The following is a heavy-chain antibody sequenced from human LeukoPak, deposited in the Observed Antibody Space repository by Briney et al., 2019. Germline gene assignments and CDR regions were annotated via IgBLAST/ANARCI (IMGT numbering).Heavy chain of an antibody. V-gene: IGHV1-2*02. D-gene: IGHD4-17*01. CDR2: INPNSGGT. Sequence: ASVKVSCKASGYTFTGYYMHWVRQAPGQGLEWMGWINPNSGGTNYAQKFQGRVTMTRDTSISTAYMELSRLRSDDTAVYYCARDRGFDGDYESDYFDYWGQGTLVTVSS. CDR1: GYTFTGYY. CDR3: ARDRGFDGDYESDYFDY. J-gene: IGHJ4*02.